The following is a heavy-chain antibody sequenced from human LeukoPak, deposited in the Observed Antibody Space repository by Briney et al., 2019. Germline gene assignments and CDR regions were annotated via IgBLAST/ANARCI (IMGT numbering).Heavy chain of an antibody. Sequence: GGSLRLSCAASGFTFSTYAMNWVRQAPGKGLEWVAVISDDGRHNYYADSVKGRFTISRDNSKSTLYLQMNSLRDDDSASYFCARVYLERLTAGYFDHWGQGTQVTVSP. D-gene: IGHD2-8*01. V-gene: IGHV3-30*04. CDR2: ISDDGRHN. J-gene: IGHJ4*02. CDR1: GFTFSTYA. CDR3: ARVYLERLTAGYFDH.